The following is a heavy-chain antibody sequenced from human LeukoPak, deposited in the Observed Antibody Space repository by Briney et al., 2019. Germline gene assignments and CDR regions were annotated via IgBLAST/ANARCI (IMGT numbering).Heavy chain of an antibody. CDR2: ISWNSGSI. D-gene: IGHD5-18*01. V-gene: IGHV3-9*01. Sequence: GGSLRLSCAASGFTFSSYDMHWVRQAPGKGLEWVSGISWNSGSIGYADSVKGRFTISRDNAKNSLYLQMNSLRAEDTALYYCAKGVDTAMVTPGDYWGQGTLVTVSS. CDR1: GFTFSSYD. CDR3: AKGVDTAMVTPGDY. J-gene: IGHJ4*02.